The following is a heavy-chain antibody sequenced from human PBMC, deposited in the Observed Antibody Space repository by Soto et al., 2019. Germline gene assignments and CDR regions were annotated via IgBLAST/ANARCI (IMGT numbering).Heavy chain of an antibody. D-gene: IGHD1-26*01. CDR2: IYWDDDK. V-gene: IGHV2-5*02. J-gene: IGHJ4*02. Sequence: QITLKESGPTLVKPTQTLTLTCTFSGFSISTSGVGVGWIRQPPGKALEWLTLIYWDDDKRYSPSLKSRLTITKDTSKNLVVLTITNMDPVDTATYYCAHRSYNNYLDYWGQGTLVTVSS. CDR3: AHRSYNNYLDY. CDR1: GFSISTSGVG.